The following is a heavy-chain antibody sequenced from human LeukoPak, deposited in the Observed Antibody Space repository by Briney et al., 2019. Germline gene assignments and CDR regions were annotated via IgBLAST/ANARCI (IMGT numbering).Heavy chain of an antibody. CDR3: ARGVTMVRGTWFDP. CDR2: INHSGST. J-gene: IGHJ5*02. Sequence: SSETLSLTCAVYGGSFSGYYWSWIRQPPGKGLEWIGEINHSGSTNYNPSLKSRVTISVDTSKNQFSLKLSSVTAADTAVYYCARGVTMVRGTWFDPWGQGTLVTVSP. CDR1: GGSFSGYY. D-gene: IGHD3-10*01. V-gene: IGHV4-34*01.